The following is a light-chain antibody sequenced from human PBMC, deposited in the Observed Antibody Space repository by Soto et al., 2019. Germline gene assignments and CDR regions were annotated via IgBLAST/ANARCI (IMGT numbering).Light chain of an antibody. CDR3: HQYGDSPGT. CDR2: AAS. V-gene: IGKV3-20*01. J-gene: IGKJ1*01. CDR1: QTVDSKY. Sequence: TQSPSSLSASIGDRVTITCRASQTVDSKYFSWYQQKPGQAPRLLIYAASIRATGFPDRFSGYGSGTDFTLTINGLEPEDFAVYYCHQYGDSPGTCGQGTTVDIK.